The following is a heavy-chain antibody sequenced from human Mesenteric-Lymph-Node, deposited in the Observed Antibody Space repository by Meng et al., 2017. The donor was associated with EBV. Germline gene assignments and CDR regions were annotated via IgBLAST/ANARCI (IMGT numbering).Heavy chain of an antibody. D-gene: IGHD4-17*01. CDR1: GYTFTGYY. V-gene: IGHV1-2*04. Sequence: VQVVQCGAGLKKPGASVKVSCKASGYTFTGYYVHWVRQAPGQGLEWMGWINPNRGGTNYAQKFQGWVTMTRDTSINTAYMELSRLRSDDTAVYYCARDDYGDLPLDYWGQGTLVTVSS. CDR3: ARDDYGDLPLDY. J-gene: IGHJ4*02. CDR2: INPNRGGT.